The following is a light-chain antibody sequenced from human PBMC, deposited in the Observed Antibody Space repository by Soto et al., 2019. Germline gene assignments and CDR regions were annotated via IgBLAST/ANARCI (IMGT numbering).Light chain of an antibody. Sequence: DIQMTQSPSSLSASVGDRVTITCRASQSISKFLNWYQERPGKVPKVLIYGASTLQSGVPSRFSGSGSGTDFTLTISSLQPEDFATYHCQQTYSFPRTFGHGTRVEIK. CDR1: QSISKF. V-gene: IGKV1-39*01. J-gene: IGKJ1*01. CDR2: GAS. CDR3: QQTYSFPRT.